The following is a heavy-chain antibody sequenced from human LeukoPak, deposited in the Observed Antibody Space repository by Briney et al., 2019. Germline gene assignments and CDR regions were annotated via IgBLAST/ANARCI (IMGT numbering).Heavy chain of an antibody. CDR1: GFTFRNYA. Sequence: GRSLRLSCAASGFTFRNYALHWVRQAPGKGLEWVAVISYDGSNKYYADSVKGRFTISRDNSKNTLYLQMNSLRAEDTAVYYCARDLGDFYYISLDFDYWNQRTLVSVSS. V-gene: IGHV3-30*04. CDR3: ARDLGDFYYISLDFDY. CDR2: ISYDGSNK. J-gene: IGHJ4*02. D-gene: IGHD3-10*01.